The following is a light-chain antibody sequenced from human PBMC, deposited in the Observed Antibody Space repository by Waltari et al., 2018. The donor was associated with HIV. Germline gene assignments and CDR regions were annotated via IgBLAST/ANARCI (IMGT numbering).Light chain of an antibody. CDR2: DVD. Sequence: QSALTQPRSVSGSPGQSVTISCTGTSRDVGGYDYVSWYQQHPGKAPKLVIYDVDKRPSGVPDRFSGSKSGHTASLTISGLQAEDEVDYYCCSYAGSYTYVFGTGTKVTVL. J-gene: IGLJ1*01. V-gene: IGLV2-11*01. CDR1: SRDVGGYDY. CDR3: CSYAGSYTYV.